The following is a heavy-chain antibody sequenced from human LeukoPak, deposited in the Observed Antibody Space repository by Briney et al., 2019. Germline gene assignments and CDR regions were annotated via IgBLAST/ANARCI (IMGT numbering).Heavy chain of an antibody. CDR2: IQNDGIST. V-gene: IGHV3-74*01. CDR3: VRGVETTLSLDL. Sequence: GGSLRLSCAASGFTFSYHWMHWVRQVLGKGLVWVSRIQNDGISTTYADSVKGRFTISRDDAQNSLYLQMDSLRAEDTAFYYCVRGVETTLSLDLWGQGSLVSVSS. D-gene: IGHD5-24*01. J-gene: IGHJ5*02. CDR1: GFTFSYHW.